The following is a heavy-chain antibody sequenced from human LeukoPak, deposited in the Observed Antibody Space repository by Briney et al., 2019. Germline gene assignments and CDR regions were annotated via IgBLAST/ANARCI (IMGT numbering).Heavy chain of an antibody. CDR3: ARGSEWELLSCDH. D-gene: IGHD1-26*01. Sequence: GGSLRLSCAASGFTFSSYSMNWVRQAPGKGLELVSSISTSSSHMYYVDSVKGRFTISRDNARNSLYLQMNSLRAEDTAVYYCARGSEWELLSCDHWGQGTLVTVSS. V-gene: IGHV3-21*01. J-gene: IGHJ5*02. CDR1: GFTFSSYS. CDR2: ISTSSSHM.